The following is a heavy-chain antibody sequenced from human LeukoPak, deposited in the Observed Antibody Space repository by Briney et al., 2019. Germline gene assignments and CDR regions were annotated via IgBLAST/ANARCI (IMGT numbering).Heavy chain of an antibody. CDR2: ISSSSSYI. Sequence: SGGSLRLSCAASGFTFSSYSMNWVRQAPGKGLERVSTISSSSSYIYYADSVKGQFTISRDNAKNSLYLQMNSLRAEDTAVYYCARGLVVIPDNSQFDYWGQGTLVTVSS. D-gene: IGHD3-22*01. CDR3: ARGLVVIPDNSQFDY. J-gene: IGHJ4*02. CDR1: GFTFSSYS. V-gene: IGHV3-21*01.